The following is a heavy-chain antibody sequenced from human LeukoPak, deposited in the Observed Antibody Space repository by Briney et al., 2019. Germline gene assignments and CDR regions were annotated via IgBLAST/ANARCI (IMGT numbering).Heavy chain of an antibody. CDR3: AKDRYCGGDCITFRSRWFDP. CDR1: GFTVSSNY. D-gene: IGHD2-21*02. J-gene: IGHJ5*02. V-gene: IGHV3-23*01. Sequence: EPGGSLRLSCAASGFTVSSNYMSWVRQAPGKGLEWVSAISGSGGSTYYADSVKGRFTISRDNSKNTLYLQMNSLRAEDTAVYYCAKDRYCGGDCITFRSRWFDPWGQGTLVIVSS. CDR2: ISGSGGST.